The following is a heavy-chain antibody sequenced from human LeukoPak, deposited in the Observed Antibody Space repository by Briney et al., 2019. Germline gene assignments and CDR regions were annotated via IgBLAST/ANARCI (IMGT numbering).Heavy chain of an antibody. CDR1: GGSISSYY. CDR2: IYYGEST. D-gene: IGHD6-6*01. J-gene: IGHJ1*01. V-gene: IGHV4-59*01. Sequence: SETLSLTCTVSGGSISSYYWSWIRQPPGKGLEWIGYIYYGESTNYNPSLKSRVTISVDTSKNQFSLKLSSVTAADTAVYYCARGQSSSLRSPFQHWGQGTLVTVSS. CDR3: ARGQSSSLRSPFQH.